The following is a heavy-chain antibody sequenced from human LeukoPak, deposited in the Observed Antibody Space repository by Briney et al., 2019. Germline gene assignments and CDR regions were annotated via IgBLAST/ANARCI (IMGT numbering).Heavy chain of an antibody. CDR1: GYTFTGYY. CDR3: ARDIVMVTYWFDP. CDR2: INPNSGGT. V-gene: IGHV1-2*07. Sequence: ASVKVSCKASGYTFTGYYMHWGRQAPGQGLEWMGWINPNSGGTNYAHKFQGRVTMTRDTSISTAYMELSRLRSDDTAVYYCARDIVMVTYWFDPWGQGTLVTVSS. J-gene: IGHJ5*02. D-gene: IGHD5-18*01.